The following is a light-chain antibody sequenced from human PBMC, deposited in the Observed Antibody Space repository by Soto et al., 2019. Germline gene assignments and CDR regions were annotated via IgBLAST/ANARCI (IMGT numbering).Light chain of an antibody. CDR2: GAS. V-gene: IGKV3-20*01. CDR3: QQYVSPPNT. J-gene: IGKJ5*01. CDR1: QSVTSTY. Sequence: EIVLTQSPGTLSLSPGERATLSCRASQSVTSTYLGWYQQKPGQAPSLLIYGASSRATGIPDRFSGSGSGTDFTLTISRLEPEDFAVYYCQQYVSPPNTFGQGTRLEIK.